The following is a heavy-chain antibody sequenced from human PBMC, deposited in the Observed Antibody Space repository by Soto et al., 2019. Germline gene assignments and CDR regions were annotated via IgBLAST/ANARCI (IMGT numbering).Heavy chain of an antibody. CDR1: GFNFRDFW. Sequence: LRLSCEASGFNFRDFWMHWVRQPPGKGPEWVSNIPSDGRDVSYADSVRGRFAISRDDARNTLYLQMSDLRVEDTAIYYCTRDDSGLGIDYWGQGTQVTVSS. J-gene: IGHJ4*02. D-gene: IGHD1-26*01. V-gene: IGHV3-74*01. CDR3: TRDDSGLGIDY. CDR2: IPSDGRDV.